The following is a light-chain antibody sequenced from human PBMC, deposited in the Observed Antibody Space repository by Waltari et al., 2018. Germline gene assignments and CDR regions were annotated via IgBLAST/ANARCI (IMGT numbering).Light chain of an antibody. Sequence: QCALTQPAPVSGSTAQSIPISCTAPSSVVGRYNLVPWSQQHPGKAPKLMIYEASKRPSGVSNRFSGSKSGNTASLTISGLQAEDEADYYCSSYAGNCNLVVFGGGTKLTVL. CDR3: SSYAGNCNLVV. V-gene: IGLV2-23*01. CDR2: EAS. J-gene: IGLJ2*01. CDR1: SSVVGRYNL.